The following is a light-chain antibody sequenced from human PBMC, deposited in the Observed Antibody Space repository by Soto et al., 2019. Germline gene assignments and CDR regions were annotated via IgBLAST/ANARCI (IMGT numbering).Light chain of an antibody. V-gene: IGKV1-5*03. CDR1: QSFSTW. CDR3: LQYNSYPVT. CDR2: KTS. J-gene: IGKJ2*01. Sequence: IQMTQSPSTLSASVGDSVTITCRASQSFSTWLAGYQQKPGKAPNLLIFKTSNLQSGVPSRFSGSGSGSEFTLTISGLQPDDFATYYCLQYNSYPVTFGQGTKLEI.